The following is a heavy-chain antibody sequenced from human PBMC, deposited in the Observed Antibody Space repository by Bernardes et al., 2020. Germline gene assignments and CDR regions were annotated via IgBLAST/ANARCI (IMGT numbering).Heavy chain of an antibody. CDR3: ARYNVDIVATPPQRGFDY. CDR1: GGSISSYY. CDR2: IYYSGST. Sequence: SETLSLTCTVSGGSISSYYWSWIRQPPGKGLEWIGYIYYSGSTNYNPSLKSRVTISVDTSKNQFSLKLSSVTAADTAVYYCARYNVDIVATPPQRGFDYWGQGTLVTVSS. J-gene: IGHJ4*02. D-gene: IGHD5-12*01. V-gene: IGHV4-59*01.